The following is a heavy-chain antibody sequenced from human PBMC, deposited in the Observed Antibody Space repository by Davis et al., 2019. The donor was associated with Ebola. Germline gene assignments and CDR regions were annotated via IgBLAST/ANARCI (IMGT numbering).Heavy chain of an antibody. J-gene: IGHJ4*02. CDR2: VNYVGNT. D-gene: IGHD5-24*01. V-gene: IGHV4-39*01. Sequence: MPSETLSLTCSVSGDSISSSGYYWGWIRQPPGKGLEWIASVNYVGNTFYNPSLKNRVTISADTSNNQFSLKLNSVTAADTAVYYCARLLRRGRDGYSYFDYWGQGTLVTVSS. CDR1: GDSISSSGYY. CDR3: ARLLRRGRDGYSYFDY.